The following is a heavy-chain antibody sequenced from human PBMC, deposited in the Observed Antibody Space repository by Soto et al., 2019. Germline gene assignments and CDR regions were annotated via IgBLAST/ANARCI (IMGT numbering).Heavy chain of an antibody. Sequence: GGSLRLSCAASGFIFNDYVMNWVRQAPGKGLEWVAVTSSDGSLKNYADSVKGRFIISRDNSKNTLYLQMNSLRPEDTAVYYCARDFWAGDWNSWCFASWGQGTLVTVSS. D-gene: IGHD1-1*01. CDR1: GFIFNDYV. J-gene: IGHJ5*01. CDR3: ARDFWAGDWNSWCFAS. CDR2: TSSDGSLK. V-gene: IGHV3-30*03.